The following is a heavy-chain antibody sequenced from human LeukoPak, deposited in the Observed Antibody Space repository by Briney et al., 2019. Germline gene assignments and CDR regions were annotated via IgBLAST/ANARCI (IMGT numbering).Heavy chain of an antibody. V-gene: IGHV3-30*04. CDR3: ARAPSSYYPYFYC. CDR2: ISYDGSDK. D-gene: IGHD3-3*01. CDR1: EFTFSSYT. Sequence: GGSLRLSCAASEFTFSSYTMHWVRQAPGKGLEWVALISYDGSDKYYADSVKGRFTISRDNSKNTLYLQMNNLSAEDATMYYCARAPSSYYPYFYCWGQGTLVTVSS. J-gene: IGHJ4*02.